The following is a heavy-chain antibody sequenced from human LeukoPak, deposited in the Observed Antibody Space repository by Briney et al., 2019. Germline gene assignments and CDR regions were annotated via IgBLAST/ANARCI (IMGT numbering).Heavy chain of an antibody. D-gene: IGHD3-16*01. J-gene: IGHJ6*03. CDR2: INPNSGGT. V-gene: IGHV1-2*02. Sequence: ASVKVSCKASGYTFTGSYINWVRQAPGQGLEWMGWINPNSGGTNYAQKLQGRVTMTTDTSTSTAYMELRSLRSDDTAVYYCARSGTHDYVWGTNYYYYMDVWGKGTTVTISS. CDR1: GYTFTGSY. CDR3: ARSGTHDYVWGTNYYYYMDV.